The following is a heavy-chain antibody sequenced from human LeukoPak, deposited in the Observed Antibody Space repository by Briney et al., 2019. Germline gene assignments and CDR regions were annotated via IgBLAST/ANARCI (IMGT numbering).Heavy chain of an antibody. J-gene: IGHJ6*03. CDR2: IYPGDSDT. CDR3: ATNSGSYYYYYYMDV. Sequence: GESLKISCKGSGYSFTSYWIGWVRQMPGKGLEWMGIIYPGDSDTRYSPSFQGQVTISADKSISTAYLQWSSLKASDTAMYYCATNSGSYYYYYYMDVWGKGTTVTVSS. D-gene: IGHD1-26*01. V-gene: IGHV5-51*01. CDR1: GYSFTSYW.